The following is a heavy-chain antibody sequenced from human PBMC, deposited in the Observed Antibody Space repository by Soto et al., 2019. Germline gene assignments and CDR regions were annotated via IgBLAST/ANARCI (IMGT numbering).Heavy chain of an antibody. CDR3: AAAHGSAFDI. V-gene: IGHV3-30*03. D-gene: IGHD1-26*01. CDR1: GFTFSSYG. J-gene: IGHJ3*02. Sequence: SGGGVVQPGRSLRLSCAASGFTFSSYGMHWVRQAPGKGLEWVAVISYDGSNKYYADSVKGRFTISSDNSKNTLYLQMNSLRAEDTAVYYCAAAHGSAFDIWGQGTMVTVSS. CDR2: ISYDGSNK.